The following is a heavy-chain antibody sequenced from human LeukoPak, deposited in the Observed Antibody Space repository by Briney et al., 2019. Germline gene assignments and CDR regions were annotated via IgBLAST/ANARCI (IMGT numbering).Heavy chain of an antibody. V-gene: IGHV3-30-3*01. J-gene: IGHJ4*02. CDR3: ARGGSYYYDSSGYRPYYFDY. D-gene: IGHD3-22*01. CDR2: ISYDGSNK. CDR1: GFTFSSYA. Sequence: GGSLRLSCAASGFTFSSYAMHWVRQAPGKGLEWVAVISYDGSNKYYADSVKGRFTISRDNSKNTLYLQMNSLRAEDTAVYYCARGGSYYYDSSGYRPYYFDYWGQGTLVTVSS.